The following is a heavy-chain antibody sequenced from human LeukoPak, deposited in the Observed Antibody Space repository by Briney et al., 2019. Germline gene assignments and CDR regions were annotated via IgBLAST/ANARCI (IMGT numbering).Heavy chain of an antibody. CDR2: ISSYI. J-gene: IGHJ4*02. V-gene: IGHV3-21*01. CDR1: GFTFSSYT. CDR3: ARATVSTYFLMDY. Sequence: GGSLRLSCAASGFTFSSYTMNWVRQAPGKGLEWVSSISSYIYYADSVKGRFTISRDSAKNSLYPQMNSLRAEDTAVYYCARATVSTYFLMDYWGQGTLVTVSS. D-gene: IGHD4-17*01.